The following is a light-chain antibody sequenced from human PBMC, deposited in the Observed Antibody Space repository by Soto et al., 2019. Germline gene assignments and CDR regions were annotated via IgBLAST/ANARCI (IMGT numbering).Light chain of an antibody. V-gene: IGKV2-28*01. CDR2: LAS. J-gene: IGKJ4*01. CDR1: QSLLHSNGYNY. CDR3: MQTLHTPQLT. Sequence: DIVMTQSPLSLPATPGEPASISCRSSQSLLHSNGYNYLDWYLQKPGQSPRLLIYLASSRAAGVPDRFSGSGSGTDFTLKITRVEAEDVGVYYCMQTLHTPQLTFGGGTKVDIK.